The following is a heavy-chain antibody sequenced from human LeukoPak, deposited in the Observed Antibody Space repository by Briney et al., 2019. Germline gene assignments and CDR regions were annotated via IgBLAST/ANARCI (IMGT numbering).Heavy chain of an antibody. CDR2: MNPNSGNT. D-gene: IGHD6-6*01. V-gene: IGHV1-8*02. CDR3: ARDRGSSSPESIYYFDY. Sequence: ASVKVSCKASGYTFTSYDINWVRQATGQGLEWMGWMNPNSGNTGYAQKFQGRVTMTRDTSMSTVYMELSSLRSEDTAVYYCARDRGSSSPESIYYFDYWGQGTLVTVSS. CDR1: GYTFTSYD. J-gene: IGHJ4*02.